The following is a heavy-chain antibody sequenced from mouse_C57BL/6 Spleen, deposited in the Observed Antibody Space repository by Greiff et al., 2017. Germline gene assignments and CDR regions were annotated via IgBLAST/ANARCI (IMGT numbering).Heavy chain of an antibody. Sequence: VQLQQSGPELVKPGASVKISCKASGYSFTGYYMNWVKQSPEKSLEWIGEINPSTGGTTYNQKFKAKATLTVDKSSSTAYMQLKSLTSEDSAVYYCASRVYPNYAMDYWGQGTSVTVSS. CDR2: INPSTGGT. J-gene: IGHJ4*01. CDR1: GYSFTGYY. D-gene: IGHD1-1*01. CDR3: ASRVYPNYAMDY. V-gene: IGHV1-42*01.